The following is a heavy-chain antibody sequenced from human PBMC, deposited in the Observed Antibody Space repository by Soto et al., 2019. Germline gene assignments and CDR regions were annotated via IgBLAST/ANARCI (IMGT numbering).Heavy chain of an antibody. CDR3: ATPDRSPFQFDY. CDR2: IWYDGSNK. Sequence: QVQLVESGGGVVQPGRSLRLSCAASGFTFSSYGMHWVRQAPGKGLEWVAVIWYDGSNKYYADSVKGRFTISRDNSKNTLYLQMNSLRAEDTAVYYCATPDRSPFQFDYWGQGTLVTVSS. V-gene: IGHV3-33*01. CDR1: GFTFSSYG. J-gene: IGHJ4*02.